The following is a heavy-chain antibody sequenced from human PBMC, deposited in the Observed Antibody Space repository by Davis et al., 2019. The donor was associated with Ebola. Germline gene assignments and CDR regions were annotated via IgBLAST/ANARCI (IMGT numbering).Heavy chain of an antibody. CDR2: TYYNSKWYS. D-gene: IGHD6-19*01. CDR3: AKGWLRTGNDV. V-gene: IGHV6-1*01. CDR1: GDGVSINSAG. J-gene: IGHJ6*04. Sequence: QIPSLTRAISGDGVSINSAGCNCIRQSPSRGLEWLGRTYYNSKWYSDYSVSVKSRITINPDPSQNQFSLQLNSVTPEDTAVNYRAKGWLRTGNDVWGKGTTVTVSS.